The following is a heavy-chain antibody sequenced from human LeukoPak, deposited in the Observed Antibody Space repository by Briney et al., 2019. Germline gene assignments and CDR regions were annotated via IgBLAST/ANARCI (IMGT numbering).Heavy chain of an antibody. D-gene: IGHD2-2*02. CDR1: GFTFSSYS. J-gene: IGHJ4*02. Sequence: GGSLRLSCAASGFTFSSYSMNWVRQAPGKGLEWVSYSSSSSSTIYYADSVKGRFTISRDNAKNSLYLQMNSLRDEDTAVYYCAREYCSSTSCYNFDYRGQGTLVTVSS. V-gene: IGHV3-48*02. CDR3: AREYCSSTSCYNFDY. CDR2: SSSSSSTI.